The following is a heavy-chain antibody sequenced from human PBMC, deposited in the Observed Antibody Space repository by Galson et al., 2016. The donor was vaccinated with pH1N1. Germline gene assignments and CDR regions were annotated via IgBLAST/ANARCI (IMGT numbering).Heavy chain of an antibody. CDR1: GFTFGTYA. D-gene: IGHD4-23*01. J-gene: IGHJ4*02. CDR3: ARGSYDYDGDFGF. V-gene: IGHV3-23*01. Sequence: SLRLSCAASGFTFGTYAMTWVRQAPGKGLEWVSTISSSGGTTFYTDSVKGRFTISRDYSKNTLYLHMNSLRAGDTALYYCARGSYDYDGDFGFWGQGTLVTVSS. CDR2: ISSSGGTT.